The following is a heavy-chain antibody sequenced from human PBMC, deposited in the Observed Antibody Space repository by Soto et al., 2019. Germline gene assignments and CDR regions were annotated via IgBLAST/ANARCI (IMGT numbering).Heavy chain of an antibody. J-gene: IGHJ5*02. V-gene: IGHV4-39*02. CDR3: ARDRDRHRSGLPSFDP. CDR2: VSYSGST. D-gene: IGHD3-22*01. CDR1: GASITTSSYF. Sequence: PSETLSLTCSVSGASITTSSYFWGWIRQPPGKGLEWIGSVSYSGSTYYNPSLKSRVTISVDTSKNQFSLKLSSVTAADTAVYYCARDRDRHRSGLPSFDPWGQGILVT.